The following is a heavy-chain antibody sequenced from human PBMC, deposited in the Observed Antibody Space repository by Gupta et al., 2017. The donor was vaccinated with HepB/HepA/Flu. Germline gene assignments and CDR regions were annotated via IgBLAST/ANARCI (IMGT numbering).Heavy chain of an antibody. CDR3: ARXIASGAPLGTMDV. CDR2: ISSNGGST. J-gene: IGHJ6*02. V-gene: IGHV3-64*01. D-gene: IGHD2-15*01. CDR1: GFTFSSYA. Sequence: EVQLVESGGGLVQPGGSLRLSCAASGFTFSSYAMHWVRQAPGKGLEYVSAISSNGGSTYYANSVKGRFTISRDNSKNTLYLQMGSLRAEDXAVYYCARXIASGAPLGTMDVWGQGTTVTVSS.